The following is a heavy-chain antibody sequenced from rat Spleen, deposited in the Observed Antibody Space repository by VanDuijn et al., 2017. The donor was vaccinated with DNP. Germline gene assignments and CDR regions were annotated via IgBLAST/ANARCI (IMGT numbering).Heavy chain of an antibody. CDR1: EFSLTSYD. V-gene: IGHV2-27*01. Sequence: QVQLKESGPGLVQPSQTLSLTCTVSEFSLTSYDIHWVRQPPEKGLEWMGRIQNTGVTNYNSSLASRLSINRDTSTGQVFLEMNSVQPEDTAMYFCARSFGLDYWGQGTLVTVSS. CDR2: IQNTGVT. D-gene: IGHD4-2*01. CDR3: ARSFGLDY. J-gene: IGHJ3*01.